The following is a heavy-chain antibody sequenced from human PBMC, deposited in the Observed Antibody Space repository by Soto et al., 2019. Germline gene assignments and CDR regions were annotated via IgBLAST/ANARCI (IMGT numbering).Heavy chain of an antibody. CDR2: VQSNKIT. J-gene: IGHJ4*02. V-gene: IGHV3-23*05. CDR1: GFSFDMYA. Sequence: GGSLRLSCQASGFSFDMYAMSWVRQAPGKGLEWVSLVQSNKITYYADSVKGRFTVSRDNSKNTVYLQMDSLRVEDTALYYCAKWLSSGYYYCDLWGQGTEVTVYS. D-gene: IGHD3-3*01. CDR3: AKWLSSGYYYCDL.